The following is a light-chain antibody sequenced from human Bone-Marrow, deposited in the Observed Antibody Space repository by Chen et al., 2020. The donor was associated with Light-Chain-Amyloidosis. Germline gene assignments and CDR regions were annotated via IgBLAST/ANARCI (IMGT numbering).Light chain of an antibody. Sequence: SYVLTQPSSVSVAPGQTATIACGGNNIGSTSVTWYQQTPGQAPLLVVYDDSDRPSGIPERLSGSNSGNTATLTISRVGAGDEADYYCQVWDRSSDRPVFGGGTKLTVL. CDR2: DDS. CDR3: QVWDRSSDRPV. CDR1: NIGSTS. J-gene: IGLJ3*02. V-gene: IGLV3-21*02.